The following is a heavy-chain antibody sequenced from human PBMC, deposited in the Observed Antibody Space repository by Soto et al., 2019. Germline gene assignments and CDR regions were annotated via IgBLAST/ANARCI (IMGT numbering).Heavy chain of an antibody. D-gene: IGHD6-19*01. Sequence: SETLSLTCIVSGGSISGSYWSWIRQSPGKGLEWLGYVYYTGSTNYSPSLRSRVSISVDTSKNEFSLRLSSVTAADTAVYLCPRSVAVPGAHIDYWGQGTQVTVSS. V-gene: IGHV4-59*01. CDR2: VYYTGST. CDR1: GGSISGSY. J-gene: IGHJ4*02. CDR3: PRSVAVPGAHIDY.